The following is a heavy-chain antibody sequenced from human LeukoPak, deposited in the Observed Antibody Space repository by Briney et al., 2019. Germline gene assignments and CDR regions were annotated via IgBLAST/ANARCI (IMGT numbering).Heavy chain of an antibody. V-gene: IGHV3-64*01. J-gene: IGHJ4*02. CDR1: GFTFSSYA. CDR3: ARAVKAGYSSTGGDY. CDR2: ISSNGGST. Sequence: GGSLRLSCAASGFTFSSYAMHWVRQAPGKGLEYVSAISSNGGSTYYANSVKGRFTISRDNSKNTLYLQVGSLRAEDMAVYYCARAVKAGYSSTGGDYWGQGTLVTVSS. D-gene: IGHD6-19*01.